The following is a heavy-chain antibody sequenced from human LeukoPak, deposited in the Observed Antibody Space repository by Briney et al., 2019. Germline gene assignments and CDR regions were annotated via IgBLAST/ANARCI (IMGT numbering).Heavy chain of an antibody. V-gene: IGHV1-69*04. Sequence: ASVKVSCKASGGTFSSYAISWVRPAPGQGLEWMGRIIPILGIANYAQKFQGRVTITADKSTSTAYMELSSLRSEDTAVYYCARGPVVVPAAMSPWGQGTMVTVSS. CDR2: IIPILGIA. J-gene: IGHJ3*01. D-gene: IGHD2-2*01. CDR3: ARGPVVVPAAMSP. CDR1: GGTFSSYA.